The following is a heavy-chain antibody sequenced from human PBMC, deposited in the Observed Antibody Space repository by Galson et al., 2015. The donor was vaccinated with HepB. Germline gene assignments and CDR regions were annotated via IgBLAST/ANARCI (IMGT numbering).Heavy chain of an antibody. CDR1: GYAFSTYA. Sequence: SVKVSCKASGYAFSTYAMHWVRQAPGQRLEWMGWINAANGNTKYSQRFQGRVTFTRDTSASTISMELSSLRSEDTAVYYCARDRKVYQLHYTSYYFGMDVWGQGTTVTVSS. D-gene: IGHD2-2*01. CDR2: INAANGNT. V-gene: IGHV1-3*01. CDR3: ARDRKVYQLHYTSYYFGMDV. J-gene: IGHJ6*02.